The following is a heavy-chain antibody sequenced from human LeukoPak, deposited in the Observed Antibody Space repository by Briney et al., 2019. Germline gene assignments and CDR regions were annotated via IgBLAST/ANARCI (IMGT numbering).Heavy chain of an antibody. D-gene: IGHD1-1*01. CDR3: AREGTGRYYYYYYMDV. CDR1: GFTFSTYE. CDR2: ISSSGSTI. J-gene: IGHJ6*03. V-gene: IGHV3-48*03. Sequence: GGSLRLSCAASGFTFSTYEMNWVRQAPGKGLEWVSYISSSGSTIYYADSVKGRFTISRDNAKNSLYLQMNSLRAEDTAVYYCAREGTGRYYYYYYMDVWGKGTTVTISS.